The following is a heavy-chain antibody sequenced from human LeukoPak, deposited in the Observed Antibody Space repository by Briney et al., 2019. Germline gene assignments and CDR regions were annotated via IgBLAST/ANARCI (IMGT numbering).Heavy chain of an antibody. D-gene: IGHD3-22*01. J-gene: IGHJ5*02. Sequence: PGGSLRLSCAASGFTFSSYAMHWVRQAPGKGLEWVAVISYDGSNKYYADSVKGRFTISRDNSKNTLYLQMNSLRAEDTAVYYCAREIQGLESDVITMIINNWFDPWGQGTLVTVSS. CDR3: AREIQGLESDVITMIINNWFDP. CDR1: GFTFSSYA. V-gene: IGHV3-30*04. CDR2: ISYDGSNK.